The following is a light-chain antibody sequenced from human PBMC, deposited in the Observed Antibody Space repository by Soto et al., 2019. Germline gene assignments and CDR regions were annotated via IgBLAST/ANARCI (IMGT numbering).Light chain of an antibody. CDR2: VAS. CDR3: LQHNAYPWT. V-gene: IGKV1-17*01. CDR1: QDIGIN. J-gene: IGKJ1*01. Sequence: DIQMTQSPSSLSASVGDRVTMTCRASQDIGINLGWFQQKPGKVPKRLIYVASSLQSVVPSRFGGSGSGTEFTLTISSLQPEDFASYFCLQHNAYPWTFGQGTKVEV.